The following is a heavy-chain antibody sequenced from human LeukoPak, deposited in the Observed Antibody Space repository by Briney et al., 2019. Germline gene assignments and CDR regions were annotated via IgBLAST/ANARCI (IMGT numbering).Heavy chain of an antibody. CDR1: GFTFSSYW. Sequence: TGGSLRLSCAASGFTFSSYWMSWVRQPPGKGLEWIGEINHSGSTNYNPSLKSRVTISVDTSKNQFSLKLSSVTAADTAVYYCAVRHYDSSGSQVGTFDYWGQGTLVTVSS. CDR2: INHSGST. V-gene: IGHV4-34*08. J-gene: IGHJ4*02. CDR3: AVRHYDSSGSQVGTFDY. D-gene: IGHD3-22*01.